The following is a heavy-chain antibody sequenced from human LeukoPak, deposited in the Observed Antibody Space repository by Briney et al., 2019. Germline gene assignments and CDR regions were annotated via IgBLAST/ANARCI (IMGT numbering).Heavy chain of an antibody. J-gene: IGHJ4*02. V-gene: IGHV3-30*07. CDR1: GFTFSSYA. Sequence: GGSLRLSCAASGFTFSSYAMHWVRQAPGKGLEWVAVISYDGSNKYYADSVKGRFTISRDNSSNTLFLQISSLRAEDTAVYFCAKAWGAAADWGQGTLVTVSS. CDR2: ISYDGSNK. D-gene: IGHD6-13*01. CDR3: AKAWGAAAD.